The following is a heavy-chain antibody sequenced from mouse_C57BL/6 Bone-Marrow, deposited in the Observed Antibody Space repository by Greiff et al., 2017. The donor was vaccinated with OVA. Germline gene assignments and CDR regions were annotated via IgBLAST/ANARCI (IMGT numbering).Heavy chain of an antibody. Sequence: EVQVVESGAELVRPGASVKLSCTASGFNIKDDYMHWVKQRPEQGLEWIGWIDPENGDTEYASKFQGKATITADTSSNTAYLQLSSLTSEDTAVYYCTTGVYYYGSDYAMDYWGQGTSVTVSS. CDR1: GFNIKDDY. CDR3: TTGVYYYGSDYAMDY. CDR2: IDPENGDT. V-gene: IGHV14-4*01. J-gene: IGHJ4*01. D-gene: IGHD1-1*01.